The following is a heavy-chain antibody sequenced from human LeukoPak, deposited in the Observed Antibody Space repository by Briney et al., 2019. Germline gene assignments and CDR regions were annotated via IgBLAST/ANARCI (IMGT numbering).Heavy chain of an antibody. J-gene: IGHJ4*02. CDR1: GYTFTNYA. D-gene: IGHD3-16*02. CDR3: ARAYQRLGELSLPDY. CDR2: IHPSTGNP. V-gene: IGHV7-4-1*02. Sequence: RASVNVSCKSSGYTFTNYAMNWVRQAPGQGLEWMGWIHPSTGNPTYAQGFTGRFVFSLDTSVSTTYLQISSLKAEDTAVYYCARAYQRLGELSLPDYWGQGTLVTVSS.